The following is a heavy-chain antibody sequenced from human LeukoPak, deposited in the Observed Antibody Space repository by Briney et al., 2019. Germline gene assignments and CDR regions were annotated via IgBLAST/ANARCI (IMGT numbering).Heavy chain of an antibody. V-gene: IGHV3-30*03. CDR3: AGYSSGWYGDAFDI. CDR1: GFTFSSYG. CDR2: ISYDGSNK. J-gene: IGHJ3*02. D-gene: IGHD6-19*01. Sequence: GRSLRLSCAASGFTFSSYGMHWVRQAPGKGLEWVAVISYDGSNKYYADSVKGRFTISRDNSKNTLYLQMNSLRAEDTAVYYCAGYSSGWYGDAFDIWGQGTMVTVSS.